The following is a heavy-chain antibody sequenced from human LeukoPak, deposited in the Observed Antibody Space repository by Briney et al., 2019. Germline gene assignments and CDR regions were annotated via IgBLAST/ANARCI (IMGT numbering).Heavy chain of an antibody. CDR3: AKDRLRAYSSSWYEAFDI. D-gene: IGHD6-13*01. Sequence: GRSLRLSCAASGFTFDDYAMHWVRQAPGKGLEWVSGISWNSGSIGYADSVKGRFTISRDNAKNSLYLQMNSLRAEDTALYYCAKDRLRAYSSSWYEAFDIWGQGTMVTVSS. CDR2: ISWNSGSI. J-gene: IGHJ3*02. V-gene: IGHV3-9*01. CDR1: GFTFDDYA.